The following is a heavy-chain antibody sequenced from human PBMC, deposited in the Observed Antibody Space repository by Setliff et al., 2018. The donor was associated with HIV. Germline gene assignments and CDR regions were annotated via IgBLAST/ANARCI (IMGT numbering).Heavy chain of an antibody. CDR1: GYTFTAYY. V-gene: IGHV1-69*13. CDR2: IIPIFGTT. CDR3: ARVDPCSGGYYYYDKRDYYYHIDV. Sequence: GASVKVSCKASGYTFTAYYMHWVRQAPGQGLEWMGGIIPIFGTTNYAQKFQGRLTITADESTSTAYMELRSLRTADTAVYYCARVDPCSGGYYYYDKRDYYYHIDVWGKGTTVTVSS. J-gene: IGHJ6*03. D-gene: IGHD2-15*01.